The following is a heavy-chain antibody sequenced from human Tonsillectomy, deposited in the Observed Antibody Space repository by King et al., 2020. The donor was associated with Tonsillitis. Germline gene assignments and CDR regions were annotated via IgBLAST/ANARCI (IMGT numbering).Heavy chain of an antibody. V-gene: IGHV4-59*01. CDR2: IYYSGST. CDR1: GGPISSYY. Sequence: VQLQESGPGLVKPSETLSLTCTVSGGPISSYYWSWIRQPPGKGLEWIGYIYYSGSTNYNPSLKSRVTISVDTSKNQFSLKLSSVTAADTAVYYCARGSKVWYFDLWGRGTLVTVSS. J-gene: IGHJ2*01. CDR3: ARGSKVWYFDL.